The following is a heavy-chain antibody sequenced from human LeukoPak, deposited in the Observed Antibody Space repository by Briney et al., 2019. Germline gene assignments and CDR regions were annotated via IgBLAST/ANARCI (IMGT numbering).Heavy chain of an antibody. J-gene: IGHJ4*02. CDR2: IYYSGST. V-gene: IGHV4-59*01. D-gene: IGHD4-17*01. CDR1: AGSIISYT. CDR3: ARDPSGVYGDHFDY. Sequence: SESLSLTCSVSAGSIISYTTSWIWESPRKGLEWVGYIYYSGSTSYNPSLKSRVTISVDTSKNQFSLKLSSVTAADTAVYYCARDPSGVYGDHFDYWGQGTLVTVSS.